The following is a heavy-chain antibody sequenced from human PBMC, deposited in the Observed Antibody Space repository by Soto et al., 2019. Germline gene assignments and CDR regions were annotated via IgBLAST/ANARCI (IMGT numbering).Heavy chain of an antibody. V-gene: IGHV4-59*03. CDR1: GGSIRTYY. Sequence: SETLSLTCTVSGGSIRTYYWSWIRQPPGKGLEWIAYVYYSGNTYYNPSLKRRVTISVDTSKNQFSLKLGSVTAADTAVYYCASLGGSYYRFDYWGQGTRGTV. CDR3: ASLGGSYYRFDY. D-gene: IGHD1-26*01. J-gene: IGHJ4*02. CDR2: VYYSGNT.